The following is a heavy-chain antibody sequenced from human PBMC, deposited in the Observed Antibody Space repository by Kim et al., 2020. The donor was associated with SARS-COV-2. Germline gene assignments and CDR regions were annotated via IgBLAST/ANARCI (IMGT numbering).Heavy chain of an antibody. V-gene: IGHV1-69*13. CDR3: ARAMGMVRGVIASEHWWFDP. J-gene: IGHJ5*02. Sequence: SVKVSCKASGGTFSSYAISWVRQAPGQGLEWMGGIIPIFGTPNYAQKFQGRVTITADESTSTAYMELSSLRSEDTAVYYCARAMGMVRGVIASEHWWFDPWGQGTLVTVSS. CDR2: IIPIFGTP. D-gene: IGHD3-10*01. CDR1: GGTFSSYA.